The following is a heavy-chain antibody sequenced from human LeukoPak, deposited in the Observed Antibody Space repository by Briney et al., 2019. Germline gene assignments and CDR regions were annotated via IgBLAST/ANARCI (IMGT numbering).Heavy chain of an antibody. Sequence: PSETLSLTCTVSGVSISSSNSYWGWIRQPPGKGLEWIGSIYYSGNTYYNASLKSRVTISVDKSKKQFPLKLSSVTAADTAVYYCARGASPDYYFDYWGQGTLVTVSS. CDR3: ARGASPDYYFDY. CDR1: GVSISSSNSY. CDR2: IYYSGNT. D-gene: IGHD2-2*01. J-gene: IGHJ4*02. V-gene: IGHV4-39*06.